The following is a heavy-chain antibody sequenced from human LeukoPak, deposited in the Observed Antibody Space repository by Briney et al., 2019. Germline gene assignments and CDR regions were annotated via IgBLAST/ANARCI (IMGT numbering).Heavy chain of an antibody. CDR1: AGSISSFH. CDR2: INGGGVT. J-gene: IGHJ4*02. V-gene: IGHV4-59*07. Sequence: PSDTLSLTCPLSAGSISSFHLNWLRPSDGRGLDWIGYINGGGVTNYNPSLRFRSTMSIDTSKHKFSLNLKSVTAEDTAVYYCARGVGTNWSYFFDYWGQGTLVTVSS. D-gene: IGHD2-8*01. CDR3: ARGVGTNWSYFFDY.